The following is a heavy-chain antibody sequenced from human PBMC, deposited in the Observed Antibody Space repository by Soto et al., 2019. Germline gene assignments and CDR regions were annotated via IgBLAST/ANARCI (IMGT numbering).Heavy chain of an antibody. CDR3: AKAPTYDYYYYMDV. CDR1: GFTFSIYA. Sequence: VQLLESGGGLVQPGGSLRLSCAASGFTFSIYAMNWVRQAPGKGLECVSAISAGGGNRYYADSVKGRFTISRDNSKSTLYLQMNTLRAEDTAVYYCAKAPTYDYYYYMDVWGKGTTVTVSS. J-gene: IGHJ6*03. CDR2: ISAGGGNR. V-gene: IGHV3-23*01.